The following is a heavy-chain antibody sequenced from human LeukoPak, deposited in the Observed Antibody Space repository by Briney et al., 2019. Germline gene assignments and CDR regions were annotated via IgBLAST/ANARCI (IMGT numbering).Heavy chain of an antibody. CDR3: ARHVEIAAAGTDWFGP. D-gene: IGHD6-13*01. CDR2: IYYSGST. J-gene: IGHJ5*02. CDR1: GGSISSSSYY. Sequence: SETLSLTCTVSGGSISSSSYYWGWIRQPPGKGLEWIGSIYYSGSTYYNPSLKSRVTISVDTSKNQFSLKLSSVTAADTAVYYCARHVEIAAAGTDWFGPWGQGTLVTVSS. V-gene: IGHV4-39*01.